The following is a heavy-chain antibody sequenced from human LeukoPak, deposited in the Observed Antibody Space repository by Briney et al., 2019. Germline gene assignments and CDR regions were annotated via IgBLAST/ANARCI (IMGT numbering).Heavy chain of an antibody. Sequence: ASVKVSCKVSGYTLTELSMHWVQQAPGKGLEWMGRVDPEDGETIYAEKFQGRVTITADTSTDTAYMELSSLRSEDTAVYYCATGPRWERHGYWGQGTLVTVSS. CDR1: GYTLTELS. D-gene: IGHD1-26*01. CDR3: ATGPRWERHGY. CDR2: VDPEDGET. J-gene: IGHJ4*02. V-gene: IGHV1-24*01.